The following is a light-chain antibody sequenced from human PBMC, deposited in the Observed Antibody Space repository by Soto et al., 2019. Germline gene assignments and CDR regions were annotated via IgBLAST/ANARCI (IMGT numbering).Light chain of an antibody. CDR1: SSDVGGYNY. V-gene: IGLV2-14*01. J-gene: IGLJ1*01. CDR2: DVS. CDR3: SSYTSSSTLYV. Sequence: QSVLTQPASVSGSPGQSITISCTGTSSDVGGYNYVSWYQQHPGKAPKLMIYDVSNRPSGVSNRFSGSKSGNTASLTISGLQAEDEADYYCSSYTSSSTLYVVGTVTKVNV.